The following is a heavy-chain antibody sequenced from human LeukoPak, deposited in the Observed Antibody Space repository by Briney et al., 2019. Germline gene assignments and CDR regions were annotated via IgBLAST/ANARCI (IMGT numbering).Heavy chain of an antibody. J-gene: IGHJ4*02. CDR3: ARDLTGAAAGTGY. CDR1: GFTFSSYW. Sequence: GGSLRLSCAASGFTFSSYWMHWVRQAPGKGLEWVAVISYDGSNKYYADSVKGRFTISRDNSKNTLYLQMNSLRAEDTAVYYCARDLTGAAAGTGYWGQGTLVTVSS. D-gene: IGHD6-13*01. V-gene: IGHV3-30-3*01. CDR2: ISYDGSNK.